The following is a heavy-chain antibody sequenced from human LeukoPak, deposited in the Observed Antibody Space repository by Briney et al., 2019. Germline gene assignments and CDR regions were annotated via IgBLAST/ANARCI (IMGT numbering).Heavy chain of an antibody. V-gene: IGHV3-30*02. CDR2: VRFDGSDK. J-gene: IGHJ3*02. CDR1: GFTFRSHD. D-gene: IGHD2-8*01. CDR3: AKSLYPDAFDI. Sequence: GGSLRLXCAASGFTFRSHDMHWVRQAPGKGLEWVTFVRFDGSDKKYADSVKGRFTISRDNSKNTLSLQMISLRAEDTAVYYCAKSLYPDAFDIWGPGTMVTVS.